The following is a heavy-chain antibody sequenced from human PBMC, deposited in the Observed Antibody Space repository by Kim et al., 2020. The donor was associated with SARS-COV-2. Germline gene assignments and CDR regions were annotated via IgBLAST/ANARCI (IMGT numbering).Heavy chain of an antibody. CDR1: GGSISSSSYY. V-gene: IGHV4-39*01. CDR3: ARHLLGGVLRFLEWLFPEYFDY. D-gene: IGHD3-3*01. CDR2: IYYSGST. J-gene: IGHJ4*02. Sequence: SETLSLTCTVSGGSISSSSYYWGWIRQPPGKGLEWIGSIYYSGSTYYNPSLKSRVTISVDTSKNQFSLKLSSVTAADTAVYYCARHLLGGVLRFLEWLFPEYFDYWGQGTLVTVSS.